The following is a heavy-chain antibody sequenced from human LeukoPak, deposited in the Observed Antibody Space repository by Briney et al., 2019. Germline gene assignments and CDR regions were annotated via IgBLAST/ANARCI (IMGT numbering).Heavy chain of an antibody. J-gene: IGHJ4*02. CDR1: GFTFSSYA. CDR2: ISYDGSNK. CDR3: ARVGTTMATIDPYYFDY. V-gene: IGHV3-30*04. Sequence: GGSLRLSCAASGFTFSSYAMHWVRLAPGKGLEWVAVISYDGSNKYYADSVKGRFTISRDNSKNTLYLQMNSLRAEDTAVYYCARVGTTMATIDPYYFDYWGQGTLVTVSS. D-gene: IGHD5-24*01.